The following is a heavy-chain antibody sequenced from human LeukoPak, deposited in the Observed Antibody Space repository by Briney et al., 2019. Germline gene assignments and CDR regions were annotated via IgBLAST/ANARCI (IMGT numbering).Heavy chain of an antibody. Sequence: PSETLSLTCTVSGGSISSYYWSWIRQPPGKGLEWIGYIYYSGSTNYNPSLKSRVTISVDTSKNQFSLKLSSVTAADTAVYYCARGLWFGRIRFDYWGQGTLVTVSS. D-gene: IGHD3-10*01. CDR2: IYYSGST. CDR1: GGSISSYY. J-gene: IGHJ4*02. CDR3: ARGLWFGRIRFDY. V-gene: IGHV4-59*12.